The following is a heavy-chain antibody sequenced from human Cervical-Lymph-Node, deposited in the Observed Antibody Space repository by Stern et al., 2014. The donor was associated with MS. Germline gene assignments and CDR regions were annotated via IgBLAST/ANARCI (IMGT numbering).Heavy chain of an antibody. CDR2: INTYNGNP. J-gene: IGHJ6*02. Sequence: QVQLVQSGAEVKKPGASVKVSCKASGYTFINYAISWVRQAPGQGLEWMGWINTYNGNPTYAQNLQDRVPMTTDTSTSTAYMELTSLRSDDTAIYFCARDIVVLVAATRLLGYGVDVWGQGTTGTVSS. D-gene: IGHD2-15*01. V-gene: IGHV1-18*01. CDR1: GYTFINYA. CDR3: ARDIVVLVAATRLLGYGVDV.